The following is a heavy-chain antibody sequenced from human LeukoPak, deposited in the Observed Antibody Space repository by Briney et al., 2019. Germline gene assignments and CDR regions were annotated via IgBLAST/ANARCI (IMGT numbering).Heavy chain of an antibody. CDR2: IRQDGSEK. J-gene: IGHJ4*02. CDR3: ARVGGRYSPLGY. Sequence: GGSLRLSCAASGFTFSSDWMSWVRQAPGKGLEWVANIRQDGSEKYYVDSVKGRFTISRDNDKNSVFLQMNSLRAEDTAVYYCARVGGRYSPLGYWGQGTLVTVSS. V-gene: IGHV3-7*01. CDR1: GFTFSSDW. D-gene: IGHD3-16*02.